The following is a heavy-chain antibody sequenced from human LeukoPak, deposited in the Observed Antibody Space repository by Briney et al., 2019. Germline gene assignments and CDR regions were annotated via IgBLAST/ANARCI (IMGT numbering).Heavy chain of an antibody. J-gene: IGHJ3*02. CDR2: ISSSGSTI. Sequence: GGSLRLSCAASGFTFSDYYMSWIRQAPGKGLEWVSYISSSGSTIYYADSVKGRFTISRDNAKNSLYLQMNSLRAEDTAVYYCARDSYSSSWYDAFDIWGQGTMVTVSS. D-gene: IGHD6-13*01. CDR3: ARDSYSSSWYDAFDI. CDR1: GFTFSDYY. V-gene: IGHV3-11*04.